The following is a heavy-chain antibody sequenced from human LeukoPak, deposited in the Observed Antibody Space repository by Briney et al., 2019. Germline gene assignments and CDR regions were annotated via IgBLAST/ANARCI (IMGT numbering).Heavy chain of an antibody. J-gene: IGHJ5*02. Sequence: SETLSLTCTVSGGSISSSSYYWGWIRQPPGKGLEWIGSIYYSGSTYYNPSLKSRVTISVDTSKNQFSLKLSSVTAADTAVYYCASIMYYYGSSGHPSWFDPWGQGTLVTVSS. D-gene: IGHD3-22*01. V-gene: IGHV4-39*01. CDR2: IYYSGST. CDR1: GGSISSSSYY. CDR3: ASIMYYYGSSGHPSWFDP.